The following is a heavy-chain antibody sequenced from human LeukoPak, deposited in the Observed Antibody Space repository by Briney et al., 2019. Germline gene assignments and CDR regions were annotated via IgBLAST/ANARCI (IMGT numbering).Heavy chain of an antibody. V-gene: IGHV3-74*01. Sequence: PGGSLRLSCAASGFTFDDYAMHWVRQAPGDGLVWVSRINSVGRNTSYADSVKGRFTISRDNAKNTLYLQMNSLRAEDTAMYYCARALTRGIVVVPAAIGYWGQGALVTVSS. CDR3: ARALTRGIVVVPAAIGY. CDR1: GFTFDDYA. D-gene: IGHD2-2*01. J-gene: IGHJ4*02. CDR2: INSVGRNT.